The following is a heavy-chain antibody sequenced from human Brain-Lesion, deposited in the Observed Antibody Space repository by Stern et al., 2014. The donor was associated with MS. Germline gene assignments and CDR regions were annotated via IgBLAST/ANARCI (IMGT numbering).Heavy chain of an antibody. V-gene: IGHV4-31*03. Sequence: MQLVESGPGLVKPLQTLSLTCTVSGGSVSSGGYFWNWIRQHPGKGLEWIGHVYYRGSIAYNPSRKSRFTISVDTSKNQFSLRLRSVTAADTAVYYCARNPALWYFDLWGRGTLAAVSS. CDR1: GGSVSSGGYF. CDR3: ARNPALWYFDL. D-gene: IGHD3-3*02. CDR2: VYYRGSI. J-gene: IGHJ2*01.